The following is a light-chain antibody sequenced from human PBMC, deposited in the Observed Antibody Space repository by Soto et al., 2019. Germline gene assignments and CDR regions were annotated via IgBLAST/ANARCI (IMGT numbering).Light chain of an antibody. Sequence: DIQMTQSPSTLSAPVGDRVTITCRASQGIGNYLAWYQQRPGKVPNLLIYAASTLQSGVPSRFSGSGSGTDFTLTISILQPEDVATYYCQRFNTGTFGKGTKVDIK. CDR2: AAS. CDR3: QRFNTGT. CDR1: QGIGNY. J-gene: IGKJ1*01. V-gene: IGKV1-27*01.